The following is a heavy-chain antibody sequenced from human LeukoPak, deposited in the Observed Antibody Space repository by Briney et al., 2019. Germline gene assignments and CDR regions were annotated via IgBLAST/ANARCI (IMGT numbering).Heavy chain of an antibody. CDR2: INWNGGST. D-gene: IGHD2-8*01. CDR3: ARLKLMVAPDY. Sequence: GGSLSLSCAASGFTFDDYGMSWVRQAPGKGLEWVSGINWNGGSTGYADSVKGRFTISRDNAKNSLYLQMNSLRAEDTALYYCARLKLMVAPDYWGQGTLVTVSS. J-gene: IGHJ4*02. CDR1: GFTFDDYG. V-gene: IGHV3-20*04.